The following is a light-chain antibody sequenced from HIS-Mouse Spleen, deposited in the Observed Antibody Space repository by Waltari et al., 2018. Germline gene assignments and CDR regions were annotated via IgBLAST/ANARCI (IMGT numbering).Light chain of an antibody. Sequence: EIVLTQSPGTLSLSPGERATLSCRASQSVSSSYLAWYQQKPGQAPRLLIYGASSMATGSPDRFSGSGSGTDFTLTISRLEPEDFAVYYCQQYGSSPVTFGQGTKLEIK. CDR1: QSVSSSY. CDR3: QQYGSSPVT. J-gene: IGKJ2*01. CDR2: GAS. V-gene: IGKV3-20*01.